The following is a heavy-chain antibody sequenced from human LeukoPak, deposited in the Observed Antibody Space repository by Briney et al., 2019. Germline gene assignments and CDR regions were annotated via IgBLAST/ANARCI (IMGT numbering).Heavy chain of an antibody. V-gene: IGHV1-18*01. CDR1: GYTFTSYG. Sequence: ASVKVSCKASGYTFTSYGISWVRQAPGQGLEWMGWISAYNGNTNYAQKLQGRVTMTTDTSTSKAYMELRSLRSDDTAVYYCASYGGGYCSGGSCYSEYYYYYMDVWGKGTTVTVSS. J-gene: IGHJ6*03. CDR2: ISAYNGNT. D-gene: IGHD2-15*01. CDR3: ASYGGGYCSGGSCYSEYYYYYMDV.